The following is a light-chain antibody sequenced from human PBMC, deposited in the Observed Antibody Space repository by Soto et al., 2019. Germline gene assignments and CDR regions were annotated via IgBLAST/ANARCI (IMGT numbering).Light chain of an antibody. V-gene: IGKV3-20*01. CDR3: HQYGISPPT. J-gene: IGKJ1*01. Sequence: EVVLTQSPGTLSLSPGESATLSCRASQSVSGSDLAWYQQKPGQAPRRLISGVSNRATGTPDRFSGSGSGTDFTLTISSLEPEDFAVFYCHQYGISPPTFGPGTKVDIK. CDR1: QSVSGSD. CDR2: GVS.